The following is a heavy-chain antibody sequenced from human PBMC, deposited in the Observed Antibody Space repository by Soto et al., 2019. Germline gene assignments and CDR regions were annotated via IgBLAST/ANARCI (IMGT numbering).Heavy chain of an antibody. Sequence: SETLSLTCTVSGGSISSYYWSWIRQPPGKGLEWIGYIYYSGSTNYNPSLKSRVTISVDTSKNQFSLKLSSVTAEDTAVYYCARDRKVVSGTSLIYYYYGMDVCGQGTTVTVSS. D-gene: IGHD1-7*01. CDR1: GGSISSYY. J-gene: IGHJ6*02. CDR2: IYYSGST. V-gene: IGHV4-59*01. CDR3: ARDRKVVSGTSLIYYYYGMDV.